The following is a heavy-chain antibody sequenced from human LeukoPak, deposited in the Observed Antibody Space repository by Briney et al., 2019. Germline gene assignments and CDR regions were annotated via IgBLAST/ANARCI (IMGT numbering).Heavy chain of an antibody. D-gene: IGHD1-1*01. CDR1: GFTFSSYG. CDR3: AKLEGPRLYYYYGMDV. CDR2: ISYDGSNK. Sequence: PGRSLRLSCAASGFTFSSYGMHWVRQAPGKGLEWVAVISYDGSNKYYADSVKGRFTISRDNSKNTLYLQMNSLRAEDTAVYYCAKLEGPRLYYYYGMDVWGRGTTVTVSS. J-gene: IGHJ6*02. V-gene: IGHV3-30*18.